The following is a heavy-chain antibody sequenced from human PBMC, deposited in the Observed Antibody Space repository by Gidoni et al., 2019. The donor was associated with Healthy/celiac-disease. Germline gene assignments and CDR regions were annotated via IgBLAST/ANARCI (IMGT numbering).Heavy chain of an antibody. CDR1: GSTFTISA. CDR3: AAEGHSSGPDDAFDI. J-gene: IGHJ3*02. Sequence: QMQLVQSGPEVTKPGTSVKVSCKASGSTFTISAMQWLRQARGQRLEWIGWIVVGSGNTNYEQKFQERVTITRDMSTSTAYMELSSLRSEDTAVYYCAAEGHSSGPDDAFDIWGQGTMVTVSS. V-gene: IGHV1-58*02. CDR2: IVVGSGNT. D-gene: IGHD3-22*01.